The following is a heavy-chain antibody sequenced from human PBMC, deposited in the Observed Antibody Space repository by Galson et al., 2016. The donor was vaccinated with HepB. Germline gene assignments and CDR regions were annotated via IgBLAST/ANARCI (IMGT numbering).Heavy chain of an antibody. Sequence: QSGAEVKKPEESLRISCKVSGYSFATYWIHWVRQMPGKGPEWMGRIDPSASETDYSPSFQGHVTMSVDKSITSAFLQWSSQQASDTAIYYCVRPPDSQSTSSWVDSDYWGQGTLVTVSS. CDR2: IDPSASET. J-gene: IGHJ4*02. CDR3: VRPPDSQSTSSWVDSDY. CDR1: GYSFATYW. V-gene: IGHV5-10-1*01. D-gene: IGHD6-13*01.